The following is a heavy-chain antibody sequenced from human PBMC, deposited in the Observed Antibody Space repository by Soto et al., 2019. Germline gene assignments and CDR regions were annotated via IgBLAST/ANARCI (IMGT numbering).Heavy chain of an antibody. V-gene: IGHV4-34*01. J-gene: IGHJ6*02. CDR1: DGSFRGHY. Sequence: QVQLQQWGAALLKPSDTLSLTCAVSDGSFRGHYWTWIRQTPGKGPEWIGEINQSGGTNYNPSLKSRVTISIDTSKNQFSLKLTSVTSADTAVYYCARGWRARQQVYCLYGLDVWGQGTTVTVS. D-gene: IGHD2-8*01. CDR3: ARGWRARQQVYCLYGLDV. CDR2: INQSGGT.